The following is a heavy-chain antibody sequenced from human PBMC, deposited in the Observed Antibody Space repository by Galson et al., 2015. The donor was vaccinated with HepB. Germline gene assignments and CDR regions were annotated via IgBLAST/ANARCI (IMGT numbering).Heavy chain of an antibody. CDR3: TTAGGVYDILTGLDY. V-gene: IGHV3-15*01. CDR2: IKSKTDGGTT. CDR1: GFTFSNAW. D-gene: IGHD3-9*01. J-gene: IGHJ4*02. Sequence: SLRLSCAASGFTFSNAWMSWVRQAPGKGLEWVGRIKSKTDGGTTDYAAPVKGRFTISRDDSKNTLYLQMNSLKTEDTAVYYCTTAGGVYDILTGLDYWGQGTLVTVSS.